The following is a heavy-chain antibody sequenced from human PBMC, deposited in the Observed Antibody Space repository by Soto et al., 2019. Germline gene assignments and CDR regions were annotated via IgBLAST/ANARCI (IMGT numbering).Heavy chain of an antibody. D-gene: IGHD3-10*01. CDR2: IIPLFGTT. J-gene: IGHJ6*02. Sequence: QVQVVQPGVEGRRPGSSVKVSCKASGDTFKNCVISWVRQAPGQGLEWMGGIIPLFGTTDFAQWFQGRLTITTDESTTTAYMELSRLRSEDTATYYCAAELGFGKLSVVWGQGTTVIVSS. CDR3: AAELGFGKLSVV. CDR1: GDTFKNCV. V-gene: IGHV1-69*01.